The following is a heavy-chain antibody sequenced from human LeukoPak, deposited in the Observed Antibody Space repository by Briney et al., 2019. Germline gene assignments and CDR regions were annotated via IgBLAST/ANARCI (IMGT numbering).Heavy chain of an antibody. D-gene: IGHD6-13*01. Sequence: PGGSLRLSCAASGFTFSSNYMSWVRQAPGKGLEWVSVIYSGGSTYYADSVKGRFTISRDNSKNTLYLQMNSLRAEDTAVYYCARDLIAAAATAGYWGQGTLVTVSS. CDR3: ARDLIAAAATAGY. J-gene: IGHJ4*02. CDR1: GFTFSSNY. V-gene: IGHV3-66*02. CDR2: IYSGGST.